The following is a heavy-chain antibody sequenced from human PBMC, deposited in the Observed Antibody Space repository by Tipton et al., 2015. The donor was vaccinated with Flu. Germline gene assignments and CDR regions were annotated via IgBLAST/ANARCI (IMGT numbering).Heavy chain of an antibody. Sequence: QLVQSGPEVKKPGSSVKVSCKASGGTFSIYAISWVRQVPGQGLEWMGGIIPILGIANYAQKFQGRVTITADESTSTAYMELSSLRSEDTAVYYCAREGGYSCGFATYGMDAWGQGTTVTVSS. CDR3: AREGGYSCGFATYGMDA. CDR2: IIPILGIA. V-gene: IGHV1-69*01. J-gene: IGHJ6*02. D-gene: IGHD5-18*01. CDR1: GGTFSIYA.